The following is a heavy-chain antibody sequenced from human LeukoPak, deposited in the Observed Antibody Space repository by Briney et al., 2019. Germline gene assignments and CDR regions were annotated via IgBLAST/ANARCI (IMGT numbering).Heavy chain of an antibody. J-gene: IGHJ4*02. CDR1: GFILDTFC. Sequence: PGGSLRLSCAASGFILDTFCMNWVRQAPGKGREGVSSISSCGSYIYYADSVKGRFTISRDTAKKSLYLQMDSLRAEDTGVYLCARTDDFWSGYSDYWGQGTLVTVSS. CDR3: ARTDDFWSGYSDY. V-gene: IGHV3-21*01. CDR2: ISSCGSYI. D-gene: IGHD3-3*01.